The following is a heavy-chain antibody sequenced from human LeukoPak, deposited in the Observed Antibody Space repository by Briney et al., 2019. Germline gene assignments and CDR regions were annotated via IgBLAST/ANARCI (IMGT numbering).Heavy chain of an antibody. Sequence: SETLSLTCTVSGYSISSGYYWVWIRQPPGKGLEWIGNIYHSGSTYYNPSLKSRVSISIDTSKNQFSLKLSSVTAADTAVYYCARGRGYYYYYYYMDVWGKGTTVTVSS. CDR1: GYSISSGYY. CDR3: ARGRGYYYYYYYMDV. D-gene: IGHD5-12*01. V-gene: IGHV4-38-2*02. CDR2: IYHSGST. J-gene: IGHJ6*03.